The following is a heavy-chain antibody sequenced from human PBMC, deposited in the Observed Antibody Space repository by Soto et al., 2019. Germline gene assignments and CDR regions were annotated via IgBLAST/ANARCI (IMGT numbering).Heavy chain of an antibody. D-gene: IGHD4-17*01. CDR1: GYTFTSYD. CDR2: MNPNSGNT. Sequence: QVQLVQSGAEVKKPGASVKVSCKASGYTFTSYDINWVRQATGQGLEWMGWMNPNSGNTGYAQKFQGRVTMTRNNSLSTAYMELSSLRSEDTAVYYCARAPFGAHYGDYPNWFDPWGQGTLVTVSS. J-gene: IGHJ5*02. CDR3: ARAPFGAHYGDYPNWFDP. V-gene: IGHV1-8*01.